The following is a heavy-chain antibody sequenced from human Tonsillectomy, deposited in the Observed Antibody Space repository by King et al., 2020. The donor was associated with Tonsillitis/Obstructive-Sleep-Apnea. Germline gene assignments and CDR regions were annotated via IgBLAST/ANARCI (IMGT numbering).Heavy chain of an antibody. J-gene: IGHJ4*02. CDR1: GYSFTTNW. CDR2: IYPGDSDT. V-gene: IGHV5-51*03. Sequence: VQLVESGAEVKKPGESLKISCKGSGYSFTTNWIGWVRQMPGKGLEWMGIIYPGDSDTRYSPSFQGQVTISTDKSISTAYLQCSTLKASATAMYYCARLPCPSTSCYNPLNFDYWGQGTLVTVSS. CDR3: ARLPCPSTSCYNPLNFDY. D-gene: IGHD2-2*02.